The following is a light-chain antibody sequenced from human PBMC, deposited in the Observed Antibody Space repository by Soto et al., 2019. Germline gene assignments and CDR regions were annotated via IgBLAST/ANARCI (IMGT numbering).Light chain of an antibody. CDR3: QHWNNYSWT. CDR1: QSISIW. CDR2: KTS. V-gene: IGKV1-5*03. Sequence: DIHMTQSPSTLSASVGDRVTITCRASQSISIWLAWYQQKPWKAPNLLIYKTSSLETGVPSRFSGSGSGTEFTLTISSLQPDDFATYYCQHWNNYSWTFGQGTKVEVK. J-gene: IGKJ1*01.